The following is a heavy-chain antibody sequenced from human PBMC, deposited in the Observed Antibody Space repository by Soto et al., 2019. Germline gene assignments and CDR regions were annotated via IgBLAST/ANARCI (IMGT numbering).Heavy chain of an antibody. J-gene: IGHJ6*02. V-gene: IGHV6-1*01. CDR2: TYYRSKWYN. D-gene: IGHD6-13*01. CDR1: GDSVSSNSAA. CDR3: ARGAAAPRVEPYYYYGLDV. Sequence: PSQTLSLTCGISGDSVSSNSAAWNWIRQSPSRGLEWLGRTYYRSKWYNDYAMSVKRRITINPDTSKNRFSLQLNSVTPEDTAVYYCARGAAAPRVEPYYYYGLDVCGQGTSVTVSS.